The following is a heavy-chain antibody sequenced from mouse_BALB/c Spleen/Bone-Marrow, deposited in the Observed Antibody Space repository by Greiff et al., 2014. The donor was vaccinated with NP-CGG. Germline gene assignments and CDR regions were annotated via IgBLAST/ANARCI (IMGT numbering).Heavy chain of an antibody. CDR3: SSPHGNYGARFAY. J-gene: IGHJ3*01. CDR2: IYPYNGGT. D-gene: IGHD2-1*01. CDR1: GYTFTDHN. Sequence: VHVKQSGPELVKPGASVKISCKASGYTFTDHNMHWVKQSHGKSLEWIGYIYPYNGGTAYNQKFKSKATLTVDNSSSTAYMELRSLTSEDSAVYYCSSPHGNYGARFAYWGQGTLVTVSA. V-gene: IGHV1S29*02.